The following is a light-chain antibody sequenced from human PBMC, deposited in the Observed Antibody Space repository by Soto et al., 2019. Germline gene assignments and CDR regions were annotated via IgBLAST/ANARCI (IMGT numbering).Light chain of an antibody. CDR1: QSVSNNY. Sequence: ENVFAPAPGTPSLSPGERATLSCRASQSVSNNYLAWYQQKPGQAPRLLIYGASNRATGIPDKFSGSGSGTDFTLTISRLEPEDFAVYYCQQYGSSGTFGQGTKVDI. J-gene: IGKJ1*01. CDR2: GAS. CDR3: QQYGSSGT. V-gene: IGKV3-20*01.